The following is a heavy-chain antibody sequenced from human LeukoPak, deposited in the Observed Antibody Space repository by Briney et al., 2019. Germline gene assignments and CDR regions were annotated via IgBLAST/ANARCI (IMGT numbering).Heavy chain of an antibody. J-gene: IGHJ3*02. V-gene: IGHV1-69*13. CDR1: GGTFSSYA. CDR2: TIPIFGTA. CDR3: AREGVPNDAFDI. Sequence: SVKVSCKASGGTFSSYAISWVRQAPGQGLEWMGGTIPIFGTANYAQKFQGRVTITADESTSTAYMGLSSLRSEDTAVYYCAREGVPNDAFDIWGQGTMVTVSS. D-gene: IGHD1-1*01.